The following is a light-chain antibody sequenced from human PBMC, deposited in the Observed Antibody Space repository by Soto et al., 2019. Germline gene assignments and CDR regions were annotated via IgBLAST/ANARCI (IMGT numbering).Light chain of an antibody. CDR3: LQDFNFPFT. CDR2: AAS. CDR1: QDIRNH. Sequence: AIQMTQSPSSLSASVGDRVTITCRASQDIRNHLAWYQQKPGTAPKVLISAASSLPTGVPSRFSGSGSGTDFTLTISSLQPEDFATYYCLQDFNFPFTFGQGTKLEVK. V-gene: IGKV1-6*01. J-gene: IGKJ2*01.